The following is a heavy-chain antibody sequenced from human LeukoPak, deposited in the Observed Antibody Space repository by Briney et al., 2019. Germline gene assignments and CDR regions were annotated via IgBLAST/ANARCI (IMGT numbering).Heavy chain of an antibody. D-gene: IGHD3-22*01. CDR1: GGTFSSYA. J-gene: IGHJ4*02. CDR3: ALTYYYDSSGYYRDY. V-gene: IGHV1-69*05. CDR2: IIPIFGTA. Sequence: SVKVSCKASGGTFSSYAISRVRQAPGQGLEWMGRIIPIFGTANYAQKFQGRVTITTDESTSTAYMELSSLRSEDTAVYYCALTYYYDSSGYYRDYWGQGTLVTVSS.